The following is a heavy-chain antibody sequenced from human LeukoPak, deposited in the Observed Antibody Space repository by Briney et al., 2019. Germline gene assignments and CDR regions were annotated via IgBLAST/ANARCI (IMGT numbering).Heavy chain of an antibody. V-gene: IGHV3-23*01. CDR1: GFTFSSYG. Sequence: PGGSLRLSCATSGFTFSSYGMSWVRQAPGKGLEWVSGISASGGNTYYPDSVKGRFTISRDNSKNTVYLQMNSLRAEDTAVYYCAAQYSSTWYVGSYWGRGTLVTVSS. J-gene: IGHJ4*02. CDR2: ISASGGNT. D-gene: IGHD6-13*01. CDR3: AAQYSSTWYVGSY.